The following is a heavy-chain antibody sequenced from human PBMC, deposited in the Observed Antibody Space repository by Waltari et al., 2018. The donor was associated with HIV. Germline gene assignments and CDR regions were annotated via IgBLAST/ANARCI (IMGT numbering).Heavy chain of an antibody. CDR2: IYYSGST. CDR3: ATPQDCSGGSCYWVFDY. J-gene: IGHJ4*02. V-gene: IGHV4-39*01. CDR1: GGSISSSSYY. Sequence: QLQLQESGPGLVKPSETLSLTCTVPGGSISSSSYYWGWIRQPPGKGLEWIGSIYYSGSTYYNPSLKSRVTISVDTSKNQFSLKLSSVTAADTAVYYCATPQDCSGGSCYWVFDYWGQGTLVTVYS. D-gene: IGHD2-15*01.